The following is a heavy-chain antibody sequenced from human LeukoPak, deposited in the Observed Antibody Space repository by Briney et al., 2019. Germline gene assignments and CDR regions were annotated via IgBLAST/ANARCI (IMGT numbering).Heavy chain of an antibody. CDR1: GGSISSGGYY. Sequence: SETLSLTCTVSGGSISSGGYYWSWIRQHPGKGLEWIGYIYYSGSTYYNPSLKSRVTISVDTSKNQFSLKLSSVTAADTAVYYCARDPGSPRGYFDLWGRGTLVTVSS. CDR3: ARDPGSPRGYFDL. CDR2: IYYSGST. V-gene: IGHV4-31*03. J-gene: IGHJ2*01. D-gene: IGHD2-15*01.